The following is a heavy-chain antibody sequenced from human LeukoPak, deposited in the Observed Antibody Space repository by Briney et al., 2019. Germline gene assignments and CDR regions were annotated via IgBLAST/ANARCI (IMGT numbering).Heavy chain of an antibody. CDR1: GGSISSYY. D-gene: IGHD3-16*01. Sequence: SETLSLTCTVSGGSISSYYWSWIRQPPGKGLEWIGYIYYSGSTNYNPSLKSRVTISVDTSKNQFSLKLSSVTAADTAVYYCAAARGIRYYFDYWGQGALFTVSS. CDR3: AAARGIRYYFDY. J-gene: IGHJ4*02. V-gene: IGHV4-59*01. CDR2: IYYSGST.